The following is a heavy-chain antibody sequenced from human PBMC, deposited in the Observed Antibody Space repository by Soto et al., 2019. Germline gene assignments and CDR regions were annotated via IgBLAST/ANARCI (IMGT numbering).Heavy chain of an antibody. CDR1: GFTFSSYW. J-gene: IGHJ6*03. CDR3: ARAVVGVAATGYYCYMDV. Sequence: PGGSLRLSCAASGFTFSSYWMSWVRQAPGKGLEWVANIKQDGSEKYYVDSVKGRFTISRDNAKNSLHLQLNSLRAEDTAVYYCARAVVGVAATGYYCYMDVWGKGTTVTVSS. D-gene: IGHD2-15*01. CDR2: IKQDGSEK. V-gene: IGHV3-7*01.